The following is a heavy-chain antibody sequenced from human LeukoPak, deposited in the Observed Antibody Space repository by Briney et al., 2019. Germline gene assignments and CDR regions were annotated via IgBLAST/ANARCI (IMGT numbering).Heavy chain of an antibody. D-gene: IGHD6-6*01. J-gene: IGHJ3*02. V-gene: IGHV3-48*02. CDR3: ARAYSSSSGRDAFDS. Sequence: GSLRLSCAASGFTFNSYNMNWVRQAPGKGLEWVSYISSSSSTIYYADSVKGRFTISRDSAKTSLFLQMNSLRDEDTAVYYCARAYSSSSGRDAFDSWCLGTLVTVSS. CDR2: ISSSSSTI. CDR1: GFTFNSYN.